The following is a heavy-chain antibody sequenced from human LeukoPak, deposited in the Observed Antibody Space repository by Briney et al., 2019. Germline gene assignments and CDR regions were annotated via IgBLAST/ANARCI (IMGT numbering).Heavy chain of an antibody. Sequence: QPGGSLRLSCAASGFTFSSYAMSWVRQAPGKGLEWVSAISGSGGSTYYADSVKGRFTISRDNSKNTLYLHMNSLRAEDTAVYYCANVAVAGSFYFDYWGQGTLVTVSS. CDR1: GFTFSSYA. V-gene: IGHV3-23*01. CDR2: ISGSGGST. D-gene: IGHD6-19*01. J-gene: IGHJ4*02. CDR3: ANVAVAGSFYFDY.